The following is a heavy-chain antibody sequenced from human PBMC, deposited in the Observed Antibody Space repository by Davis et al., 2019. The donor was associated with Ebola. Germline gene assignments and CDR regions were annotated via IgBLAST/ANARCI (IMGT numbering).Heavy chain of an antibody. J-gene: IGHJ4*02. CDR2: IYYTGNA. CDR3: SERGSSV. CDR1: GGSVSINSDY. V-gene: IGHV4-61*01. Sequence: PSETLSLTCTVSGGSVSINSDYWGWIRQPPGKRLEWIGSIYYTGNAYYNSSLASRPTISVDTSKNQFPLKLTSVTAADTAMYYCSERGSSVWGQGTLLTVSS. D-gene: IGHD3-10*01.